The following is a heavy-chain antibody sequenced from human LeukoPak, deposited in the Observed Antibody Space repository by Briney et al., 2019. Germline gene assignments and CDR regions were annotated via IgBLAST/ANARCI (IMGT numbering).Heavy chain of an antibody. CDR2: INSDGSST. CDR1: GFTLSSYW. J-gene: IGHJ4*02. CDR3: ARGGSSGWNDN. D-gene: IGHD6-19*01. Sequence: PGGALRVSCVASGFTLSSYWEHWVRQAPGKGLVWVSRINSDGSSTSYADFVKGRFAISRDSAKNTLYLQMNSLKAEDTAVYYCARGGSSGWNDNWGQGTLVTVSS. V-gene: IGHV3-74*01.